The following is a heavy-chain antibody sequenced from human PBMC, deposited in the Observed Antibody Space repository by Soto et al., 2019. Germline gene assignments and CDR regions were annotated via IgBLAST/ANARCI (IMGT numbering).Heavy chain of an antibody. V-gene: IGHV1-18*01. Sequence: QMQLVQSGAEVKKPGASVTVSCKASDYIFTTYGISWVRQAPGQGLEWRGWVSPYSNNTNYAQKFQGRVTMTTETSTSTVYMELRSLRSDDTAMYYCARNGERDLGLNYYFYYGMDVWGQGTSVTVSS. CDR3: ARNGERDLGLNYYFYYGMDV. CDR1: DYIFTTYG. CDR2: VSPYSNNT. D-gene: IGHD3-10*01. J-gene: IGHJ6*02.